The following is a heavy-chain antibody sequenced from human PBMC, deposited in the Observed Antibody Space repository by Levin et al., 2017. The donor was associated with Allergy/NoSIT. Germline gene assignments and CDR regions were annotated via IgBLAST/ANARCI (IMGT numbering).Heavy chain of an antibody. CDR2: IKQDGSEK. Sequence: GGSLRLSCAASGFTFSSYWMSWVRQAPGKGLEWVANIKQDGSEKYYVDSVKGRFTISRDNAKNSLYLQMNSLRAEDTAVYYCARDATGTTDLANDYWGQGTLVTVSA. CDR3: ARDATGTTDLANDY. V-gene: IGHV3-7*01. CDR1: GFTFSSYW. D-gene: IGHD1-7*01. J-gene: IGHJ4*02.